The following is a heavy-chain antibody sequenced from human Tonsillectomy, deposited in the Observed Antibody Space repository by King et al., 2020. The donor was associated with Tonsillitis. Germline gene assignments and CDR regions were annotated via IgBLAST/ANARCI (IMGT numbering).Heavy chain of an antibody. J-gene: IGHJ6*03. CDR1: GFTFSDHY. CDR2: IRNKAYRYST. Sequence: VQLVESGGGFVHPGGSLRLSWSVSGFTFSDHYMDWFRRAPGKGWVGVGRIRNKAYRYSTDYAGSVKGRFTISRGDSKSPLYLQMHSLKTQEKAVYYCARSWRFLEWVQPQEIFYYYYYMDVWGKGTTVTVSS. D-gene: IGHD3-3*01. V-gene: IGHV3-72*01. CDR3: ARSWRFLEWVQPQEIFYYYYYMDV.